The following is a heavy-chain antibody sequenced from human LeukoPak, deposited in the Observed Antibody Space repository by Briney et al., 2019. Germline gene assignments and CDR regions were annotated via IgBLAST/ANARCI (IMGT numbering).Heavy chain of an antibody. J-gene: IGHJ3*02. CDR3: AIDAWDLPLDAFGI. CDR2: ISTDSDSI. D-gene: IGHD1-26*01. CDR1: GFTFSTYN. V-gene: IGHV3-48*02. Sequence: GGSLRLSCAASGFTFSTYNMNWVRQAPGKGLEWVSYISTDSDSIYYADSVKGRFTVSRDNAKNSLYLQMNSLRDEDTAVYYCAIDAWDLPLDAFGIWGQGTMVTVSS.